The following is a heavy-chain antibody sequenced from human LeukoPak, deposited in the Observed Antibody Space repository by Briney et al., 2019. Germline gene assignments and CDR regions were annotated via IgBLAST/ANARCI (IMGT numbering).Heavy chain of an antibody. V-gene: IGHV4-59*12. Sequence: PSETLSLTCTVSGGSMNSYYWSWIRQPPGKGLEWIGCVYYTGSTYYNPSLKSRVTISVDRSKNQFSLKLSSVTAADTAVYYCARGDNYSRFDYWGQGTLVTVSS. J-gene: IGHJ4*02. D-gene: IGHD5-24*01. CDR1: GGSMNSYY. CDR2: VYYTGST. CDR3: ARGDNYSRFDY.